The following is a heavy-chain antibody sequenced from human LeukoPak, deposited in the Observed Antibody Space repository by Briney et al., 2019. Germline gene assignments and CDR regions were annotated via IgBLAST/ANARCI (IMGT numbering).Heavy chain of an antibody. J-gene: IGHJ4*02. Sequence: GGSLRLSCAASGFTFSSYAMSWVRQAPGKGLEWVSAISGSGGSTYYADSVKGRSTISRDNSKNTLYLQMNSLRAEDTAVYYCAKAIYGSGSYADYWGQGTLVTVSS. D-gene: IGHD3-10*01. CDR1: GFTFSSYA. CDR3: AKAIYGSGSYADY. CDR2: ISGSGGST. V-gene: IGHV3-23*01.